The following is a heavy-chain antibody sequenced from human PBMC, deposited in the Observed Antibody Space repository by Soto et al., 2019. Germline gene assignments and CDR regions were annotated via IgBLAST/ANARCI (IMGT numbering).Heavy chain of an antibody. CDR3: ARDSTSIGGLDY. CDR2: IYYSGST. J-gene: IGHJ4*02. V-gene: IGHV4-31*03. D-gene: IGHD3-16*01. CDR1: GGSISSGGYY. Sequence: SETLSLTCTVSGGSISSGGYYWSWIRQHPGKGLEWIGYIYYSGSTYYNPSLKSRVTISVDTSKNQFSLKLSSVTAADTAVYYCARDSTSIGGLDYWGQGTLVTVSS.